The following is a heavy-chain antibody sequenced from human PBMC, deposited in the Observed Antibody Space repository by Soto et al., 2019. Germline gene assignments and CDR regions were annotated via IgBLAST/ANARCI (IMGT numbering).Heavy chain of an antibody. CDR3: SRAFAARNYYYYGMDV. CDR2: IYYSGTT. J-gene: IGHJ6*02. D-gene: IGHD6-6*01. V-gene: IGHV4-31*03. Sequence: QVQLQESGPGLVKPSQTLSLTCTVSGVSTSRGGSYWSWIRQHPGKGLEWIGYIYYSGTTDYNPSRRGRVTISLDTSKNQFSLRLSSVTAADTAVYYCSRAFAARNYYYYGMDVWGQGTTVTVSS. CDR1: GVSTSRGGSY.